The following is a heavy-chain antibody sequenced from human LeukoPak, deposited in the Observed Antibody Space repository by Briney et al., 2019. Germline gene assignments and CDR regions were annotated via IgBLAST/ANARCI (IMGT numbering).Heavy chain of an antibody. J-gene: IGHJ5*02. D-gene: IGHD6-13*01. Sequence: ASVKVSCKASGYTFTSYAMNWVRQAPGQGLEWMGWINTNTGNPTYAQGFTGRFVFSLDTSVSTAYLQISSLKAEDTAVYYCARDYMISSKRIIAAAGRGDWFDPWGQGTLVTVSS. CDR1: GYTFTSYA. CDR2: INTNTGNP. CDR3: ARDYMISSKRIIAAAGRGDWFDP. V-gene: IGHV7-4-1*02.